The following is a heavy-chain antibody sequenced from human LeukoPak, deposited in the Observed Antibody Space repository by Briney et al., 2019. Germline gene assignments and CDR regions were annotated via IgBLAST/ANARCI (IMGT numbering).Heavy chain of an antibody. D-gene: IGHD3-22*01. CDR3: ASTYDSSGYYYGPRYYYYMDV. CDR2: IYTSGST. V-gene: IGHV4-4*07. CDR1: GGSISSYY. Sequence: PSETLSLTCTVSGGSISSYYWSWIRQPAGKGLEWIGRIYTSGSTNYNPSLKSRVTMSVDTSKHQFSLKLSSVTAADTAVYSCASTYDSSGYYYGPRYYYYMDVWGKGTTVTVSS. J-gene: IGHJ6*03.